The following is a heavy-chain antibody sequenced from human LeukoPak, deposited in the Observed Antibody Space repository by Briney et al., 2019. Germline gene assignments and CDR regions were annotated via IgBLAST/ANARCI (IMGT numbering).Heavy chain of an antibody. CDR3: VKETAFYDH. CDR2: ISSDGVST. V-gene: IGHV3-64D*06. D-gene: IGHD2/OR15-2a*01. Sequence: GGSLRLSCSASGFTFSRSPKHWVRQAPGKGLEYVSAISSDGVSTYYGASVKGRFTISRDNSKNTLYLQMNSLRVEDTALYYCVKETAFYDHWGPGTLVTVSS. CDR1: GFTFSRSP. J-gene: IGHJ4*02.